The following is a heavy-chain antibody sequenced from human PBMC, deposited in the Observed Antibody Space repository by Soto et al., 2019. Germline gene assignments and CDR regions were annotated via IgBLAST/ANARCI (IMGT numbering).Heavy chain of an antibody. D-gene: IGHD3-10*01. CDR2: ISYSGST. CDR3: ARAGTNMVQFDY. V-gene: IGHV4-31*03. CDR1: GGSISSGGYY. Sequence: QVQLQESGPGLVKPSQTLSLTCTVSGGSISSGGYYWSWIRQYPGKGLEWIGYISYSGSTSYSPSLKSRVSISVDTSKNQFSLEVHSLTAADTAVYYCARAGTNMVQFDYWGQGTLVTVSS. J-gene: IGHJ4*02.